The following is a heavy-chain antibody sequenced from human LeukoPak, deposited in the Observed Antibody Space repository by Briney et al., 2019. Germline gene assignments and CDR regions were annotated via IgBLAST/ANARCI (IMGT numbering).Heavy chain of an antibody. D-gene: IGHD1-20*01. CDR1: GGSISSYY. CDR3: ARRITGTTWR. CDR2: IYYSGST. V-gene: IGHV4-59*12. J-gene: IGHJ4*02. Sequence: SETLSLTCTVSGGSISSYYWSWIRQPPGKGLEWIGYIYYSGSTNYNPSLKSRVTISVDTSKNQFSLRLSSVTAADTAVYYCARRITGTTWRWGQGTLVTVSS.